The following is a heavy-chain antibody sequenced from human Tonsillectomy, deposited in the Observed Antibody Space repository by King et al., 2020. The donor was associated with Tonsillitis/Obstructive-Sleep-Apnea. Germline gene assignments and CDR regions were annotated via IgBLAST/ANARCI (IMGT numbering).Heavy chain of an antibody. J-gene: IGHJ4*02. CDR3: ARGEGYCSSTSCYHYFDY. Sequence: QLVQSGAEVKKPGSSLKVSCRASGGTFSSYGIRWVGQAPGQGREWMGGVIPFFGTTKYAQKFQGRGTLTADESTSTAYMELSGLRSEDTAVYYCARGEGYCSSTSCYHYFDYWGQGTLVTVSS. CDR1: GGTFSSYG. CDR2: VIPFFGTT. V-gene: IGHV1-69*12. D-gene: IGHD2-2*01.